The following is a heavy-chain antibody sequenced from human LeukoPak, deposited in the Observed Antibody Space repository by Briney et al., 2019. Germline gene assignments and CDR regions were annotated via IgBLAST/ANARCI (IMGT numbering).Heavy chain of an antibody. CDR2: ISSSGSTI. CDR3: ARDRVSGYYDSSAIGPFNY. J-gene: IGHJ4*02. CDR1: GFTFSSYE. D-gene: IGHD3-22*01. V-gene: IGHV3-48*03. Sequence: GGSLRLSCVVSGFTFSSYEMNWVRQAPGKGLEWVSYISSSGSTIYYADSVKGRFTISRDNAKNSLYLQMNSLRAEDTAVYYCARDRVSGYYDSSAIGPFNYWGQGTLVTVSS.